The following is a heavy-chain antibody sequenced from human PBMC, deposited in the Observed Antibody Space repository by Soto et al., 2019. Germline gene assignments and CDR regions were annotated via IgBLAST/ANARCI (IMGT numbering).Heavy chain of an antibody. V-gene: IGHV3-9*01. CDR1: GFTFDDYA. D-gene: IGHD1-26*01. J-gene: IGHJ3*02. Sequence: GGSLRLSCAASGFTFDDYAMHWVRQASGKGLEWVSGISWNSGSIGYADSVKGRFTISRDNAKNSLYLQMNSLRAEDTAVYYCARDGTTPFDIRGQGTTVTVSS. CDR3: ARDGTTPFDI. CDR2: ISWNSGSI.